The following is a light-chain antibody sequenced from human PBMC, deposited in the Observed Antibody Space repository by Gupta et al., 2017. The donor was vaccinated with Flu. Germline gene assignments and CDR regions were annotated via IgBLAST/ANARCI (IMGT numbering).Light chain of an antibody. Sequence: QSVLTQPPSASGPPGLRVTISCSGSSSHIGSNSVSWYQHLPGTAPNLLIYRNNQRPSGVPDRFSASKSGPSASLAISGLRAEDEADYYCAAWDGSRSGQVFGGGTKLTVL. CDR3: AAWDGSRSGQV. J-gene: IGLJ2*01. CDR1: SSHIGSNS. CDR2: RNN. V-gene: IGLV1-47*01.